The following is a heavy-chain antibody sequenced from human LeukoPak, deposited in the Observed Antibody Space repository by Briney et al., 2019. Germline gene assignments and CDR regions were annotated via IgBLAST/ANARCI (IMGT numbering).Heavy chain of an antibody. V-gene: IGHV3-30*04. Sequence: GGSLRLSCAASGFTFSSYAMHWVCQAPGKGLEWVAVISYDGSNKYYADSVKGRFTISRANSKNTLYLQMNSLRAEDTAVHYCASEYSGSYDYFDYWGQGTLVTVSS. CDR1: GFTFSSYA. D-gene: IGHD1-26*01. CDR2: ISYDGSNK. J-gene: IGHJ4*02. CDR3: ASEYSGSYDYFDY.